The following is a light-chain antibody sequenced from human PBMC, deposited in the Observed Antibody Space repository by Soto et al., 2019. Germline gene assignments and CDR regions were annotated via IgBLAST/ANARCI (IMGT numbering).Light chain of an antibody. CDR2: RNN. CDR3: AVWDDSLSGVV. CDR1: SSNIGSNY. V-gene: IGLV1-47*01. Sequence: QSVLTQPPSASGTPGQRITISCSGSSSNIGSNYVYWYQQLPGTAPKLLIYRNNQRPSGGPDRFSGSKSGTSASLAISGLRSEDEADYDCAVWDDSLSGVVFGGGTKLTVL. J-gene: IGLJ2*01.